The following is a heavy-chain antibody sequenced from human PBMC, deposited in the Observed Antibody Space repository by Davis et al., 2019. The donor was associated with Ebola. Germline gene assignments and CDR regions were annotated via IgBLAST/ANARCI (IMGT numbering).Heavy chain of an antibody. J-gene: IGHJ6*02. CDR3: ARDPTRTYYDFWSGSSDYYYGMDV. D-gene: IGHD3-3*01. CDR2: IWYDGSNK. Sequence: PGGSLRLSCAASGFSFSIYGMHWVRQAPGKGLEWVAVIWYDGSNKYYADSVKGRFTISRDNSKNSLYLQMNSLRAEDTAVYYCARDPTRTYYDFWSGSSDYYYGMDVWGQGTTVTVSS. V-gene: IGHV3-33*08. CDR1: GFSFSIYG.